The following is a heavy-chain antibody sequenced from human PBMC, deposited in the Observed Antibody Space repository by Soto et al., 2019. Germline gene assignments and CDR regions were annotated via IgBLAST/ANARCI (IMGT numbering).Heavy chain of an antibody. J-gene: IGHJ6*02. Sequence: GESLRISGEGSGYTFTNYWIGWVRQMPGKGLEWMGIIYPGDSDTKYNPSFQGQVTISADKSTTTTYLQWSSLKASDTAIYYCAASIFYYGMDVCGQGTTVTVPS. V-gene: IGHV5-51*03. CDR2: IYPGDSDT. CDR3: AASIFYYGMDV. CDR1: GYTFTNYW.